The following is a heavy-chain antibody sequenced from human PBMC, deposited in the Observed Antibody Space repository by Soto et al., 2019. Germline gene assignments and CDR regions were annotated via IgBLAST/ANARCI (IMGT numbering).Heavy chain of an antibody. CDR1: GFTFSSYA. CDR3: AKDSDSSGYYLPYFYGMDV. V-gene: IGHV3-23*01. D-gene: IGHD3-22*01. J-gene: IGHJ6*02. Sequence: EVQLLESGGGLVQPGGSLRLSCAASGFTFSSYAMRWVRQAPGKGLECVSGISGSGGSTYYADSVKGRFTIPIDNSTNTLYLQMNSLRAEDTAAYYCAKDSDSSGYYLPYFYGMDVWGQGTTVTVSS. CDR2: ISGSGGST.